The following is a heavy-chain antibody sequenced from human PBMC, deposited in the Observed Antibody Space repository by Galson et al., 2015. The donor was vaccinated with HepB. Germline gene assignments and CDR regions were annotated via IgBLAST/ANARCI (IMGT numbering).Heavy chain of an antibody. CDR2: IRSKFNNYAT. V-gene: IGHV3-73*01. Sequence: SLRLSCAASGFSFSGSAMHWVRQASGKGLEWVGRIRSKFNNYATAYAESVRGRFTISRDDSMNTAYLQMNSLKTEDTAVYYCARDGDSSSWYEFDAFDIWGQGTMVTVSS. CDR3: ARDGDSSSWYEFDAFDI. J-gene: IGHJ3*02. D-gene: IGHD6-13*01. CDR1: GFSFSGSA.